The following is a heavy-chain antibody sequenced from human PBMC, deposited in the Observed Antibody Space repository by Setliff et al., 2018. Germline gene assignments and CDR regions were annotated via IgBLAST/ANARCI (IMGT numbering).Heavy chain of an antibody. CDR1: RFTFSSYS. V-gene: IGHV3-21*01. CDR2: ISSSSVYI. CDR3: ARVRSSLAVPGSVDY. Sequence: LRLSCAASRFTFSSYSMNWVLQAPGKGLEWVSSISSSSVYIYYADSVKGRFTISRDNPKNSLYLQMNSLRAEDTAVYYCARVRSSLAVPGSVDYWGQGTLVTVSS. D-gene: IGHD6-19*01. J-gene: IGHJ4*02.